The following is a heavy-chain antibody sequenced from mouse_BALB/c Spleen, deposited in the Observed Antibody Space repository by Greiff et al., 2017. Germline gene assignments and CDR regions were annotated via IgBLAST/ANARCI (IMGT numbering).Heavy chain of an antibody. D-gene: IGHD2-3*01. CDR2: ISSGGSYT. J-gene: IGHJ4*01. V-gene: IGHV5-6*03. CDR3: ARHRDGYYVYYAMDY. Sequence: EVMLVESGGGLVKPGGSLKLSCAASGFTFSSYAMSWVRQTPEKRLEWVASISSGGSYTYYPDSVKGRFTISRDNAKNTLYLQMSSLKSEDTAMYYCARHRDGYYVYYAMDYWGQGTSVTVSS. CDR1: GFTFSSYA.